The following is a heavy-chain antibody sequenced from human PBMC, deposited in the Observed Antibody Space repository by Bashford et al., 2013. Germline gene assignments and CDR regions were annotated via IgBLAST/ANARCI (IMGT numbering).Heavy chain of an antibody. CDR2: IIPILGIA. CDR1: GGTFSSYA. D-gene: IGHD5-24*01. CDR3: ASNLQPPYYHYYGMDV. V-gene: IGHV1-69*04. J-gene: IGHJ6*02. Sequence: SVKVSCKASGGTFSSYAISWVRQAPGQGLEWMGRIIPILGIANYAQKFQGRVTITADKSTSTAYMELSSLRSEDTAVYYCASNLQPPYYHYYGMDVWGQGTTVTVSS.